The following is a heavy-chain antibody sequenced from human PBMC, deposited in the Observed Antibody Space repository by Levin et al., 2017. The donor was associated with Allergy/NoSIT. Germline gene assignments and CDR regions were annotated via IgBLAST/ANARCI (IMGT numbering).Heavy chain of an antibody. Sequence: SGGSLRLSCEASGFTFNAHTIHWVRQAPGKGLQWVSSISSTGGYIHYADSVKGRFTISRDNAKKSVYLQLTSLRADDASVYYCARGGGSKKGGLDVWGQGTTVTVSS. CDR3: ARGGGSKKGGLDV. V-gene: IGHV3-21*01. CDR2: ISSTGGYI. D-gene: IGHD1-26*01. J-gene: IGHJ6*02. CDR1: GFTFNAHT.